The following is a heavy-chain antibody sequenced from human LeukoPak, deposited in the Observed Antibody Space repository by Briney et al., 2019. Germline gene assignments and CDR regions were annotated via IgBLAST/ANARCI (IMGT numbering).Heavy chain of an antibody. CDR3: ARRGHYYDSSGYFDY. D-gene: IGHD3-22*01. CDR1: GGTFSSYA. J-gene: IGHJ4*02. Sequence: ASVKVSCKASGGTFSSYAISWVRQAPGQGLEWMGGIIPIFGTANYAQKFQGRVTITADESTSTAYMELSSLRSEDTAVYYCARRGHYYDSSGYFDYWGQGTLVTVSS. V-gene: IGHV1-69*13. CDR2: IIPIFGTA.